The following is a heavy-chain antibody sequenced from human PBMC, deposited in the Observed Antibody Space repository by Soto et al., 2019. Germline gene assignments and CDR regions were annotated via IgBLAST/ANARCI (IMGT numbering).Heavy chain of an antibody. CDR2: INAGNGNT. J-gene: IGHJ5*02. D-gene: IGHD3-9*01. CDR3: ARTGILTGWGPLPQNWSDP. V-gene: IGHV1-3*01. CDR1: RYTFTSYA. Sequence: ASVKVSCKASRYTFTSYAMHWVRQAPGQRLEWMGWINAGNGNTKYSQKFQGRVTITRDTSASTAYMELSSLRSEDTAVYYCARTGILTGWGPLPQNWSDPWGQGTLVTVSP.